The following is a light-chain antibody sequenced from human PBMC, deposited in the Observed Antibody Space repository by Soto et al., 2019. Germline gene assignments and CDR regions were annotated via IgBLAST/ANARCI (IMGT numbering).Light chain of an antibody. J-gene: IGLJ2*01. Sequence: QSALTQPRSVSGSPGQSVTISCTGTSSDVGSFNYVSWYQQHPGKAPKLMIYDVTKRPSGVPDRFSGSKSGNTASLTISGLQAEAEGDFYCCSYAGTYTFVFGGGTKLTVL. CDR2: DVT. CDR1: SSDVGSFNY. V-gene: IGLV2-11*01. CDR3: CSYAGTYTFV.